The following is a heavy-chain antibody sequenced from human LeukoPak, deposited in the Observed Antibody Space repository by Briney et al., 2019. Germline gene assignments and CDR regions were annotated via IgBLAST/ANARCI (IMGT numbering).Heavy chain of an antibody. V-gene: IGHV3-23*01. CDR3: AKYYGAGTEFDY. CDR1: GFTFSSYG. D-gene: IGHD3-10*01. J-gene: IGHJ4*02. Sequence: PGRSLRLSCAASGFTFSSYGMHWVRQAPGKGLEWVSAISGSGGSTYYADSVRGRFTFSRDNSKNTLYLQMDSLRAEDTAVYYCAKYYGAGTEFDYWGQGTLVTVSS. CDR2: ISGSGGST.